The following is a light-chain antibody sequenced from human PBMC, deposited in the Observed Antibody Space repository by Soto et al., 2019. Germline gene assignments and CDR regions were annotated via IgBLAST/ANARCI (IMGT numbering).Light chain of an antibody. V-gene: IGKV3-20*01. CDR2: LAS. CDR3: QQYASSPWT. Sequence: EIVWTQSPGTLSLSPGARATLSCRASQRLASNYLAWYQQKTGQTPRLLIYLASSRAPGIPDRFSGRGSGTDFTLTICRVEPEDFAVYYCQQYASSPWTFGQGTKVDIK. J-gene: IGKJ1*01. CDR1: QRLASNY.